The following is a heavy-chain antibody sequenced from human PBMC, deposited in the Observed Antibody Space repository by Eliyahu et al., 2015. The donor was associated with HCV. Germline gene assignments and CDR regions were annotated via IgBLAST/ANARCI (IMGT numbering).Heavy chain of an antibody. CDR2: IYWNDDK. V-gene: IGHV2-5*01. CDR3: AHTYGGVFDY. D-gene: IGHD4-23*01. Sequence: QITLKESGPTLVKPTQTLTLTCTFSXFSLSTRGVGVGXIRQPPGKXLEWLALIYWNDDKRYSPSLKSRXTITKDTSKNQVVLTMTNMDPVDTATYYCAHTYGGVFDYWGQGTLVTVSS. CDR1: XFSLSTRGVG. J-gene: IGHJ4*02.